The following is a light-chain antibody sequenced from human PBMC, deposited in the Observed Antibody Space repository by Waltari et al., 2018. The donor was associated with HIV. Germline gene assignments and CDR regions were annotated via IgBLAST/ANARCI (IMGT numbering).Light chain of an antibody. J-gene: IGLJ1*01. V-gene: IGLV2-23*02. Sequence: QSALTQPASVSGSPGQSVNMSCTGTSSDVGKYDFVSWYQHNPGQAPHLIIYDVTTRPSGVFLRFSGSKSGNTASLTISGLQAEDEANYYCCSYAGGPFVFGSGT. CDR3: CSYAGGPFV. CDR1: SSDVGKYDF. CDR2: DVT.